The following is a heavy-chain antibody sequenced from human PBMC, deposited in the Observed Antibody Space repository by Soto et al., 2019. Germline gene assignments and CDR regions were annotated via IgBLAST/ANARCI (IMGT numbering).Heavy chain of an antibody. CDR2: IDPSDSYT. CDR3: ARLGSSSWYYYYGMDV. D-gene: IGHD6-13*01. Sequence: GESLKISCKGSGYSFTRYWISWVRQMPWKGLEWIGRIDPSDSYTNYSPSFQGHVTISADKSISTAYLQWSSLKASDTAMYYCARLGSSSWYYYYGMDVWGQGTTVTVSS. V-gene: IGHV5-10-1*01. CDR1: GYSFTRYW. J-gene: IGHJ6*02.